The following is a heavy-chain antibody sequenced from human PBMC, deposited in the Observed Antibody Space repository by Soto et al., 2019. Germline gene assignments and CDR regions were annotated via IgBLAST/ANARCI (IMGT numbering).Heavy chain of an antibody. Sequence: GGSLRLSCAASGFTFSNAWMNWVRQAPGKGLEWVGRIKSKTDGGTTDYAAPVKGRFTISRDDSKNTLYLQMNSLKTEDTAVYYCTTAYPRDSSGSPGWGQGTLVTVSS. CDR1: GFTFSNAW. CDR2: IKSKTDGGTT. D-gene: IGHD3-22*01. V-gene: IGHV3-15*07. J-gene: IGHJ4*02. CDR3: TTAYPRDSSGSPG.